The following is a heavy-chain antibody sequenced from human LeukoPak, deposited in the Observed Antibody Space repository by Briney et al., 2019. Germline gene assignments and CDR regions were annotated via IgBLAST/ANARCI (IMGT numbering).Heavy chain of an antibody. Sequence: GGSLRPSCAASGFTFSSYGMHWVRQAPGQGLEWMGIINPSGGSTSYAQKFQGRVTMTRDTSTSTVYMELRSLRSDDTAVYYCARDRSVTMVRGKTDYWGQGTLVTVSS. D-gene: IGHD3-10*01. J-gene: IGHJ4*02. CDR1: GFTFSSYG. V-gene: IGHV1-46*01. CDR3: ARDRSVTMVRGKTDY. CDR2: INPSGGST.